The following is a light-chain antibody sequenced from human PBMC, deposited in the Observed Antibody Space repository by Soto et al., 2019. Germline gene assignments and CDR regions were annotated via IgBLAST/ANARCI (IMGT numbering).Light chain of an antibody. V-gene: IGKV3-20*01. CDR3: QQYGTSPPLT. CDR2: GAS. Sequence: EIVLMQSPGTLSLSPGERATLSCRASQSVSSNYLAWYQQKPGQAPRLLIDGASRRATGIPDRFSGSGSGTDFTLTISRLESEDFAVYYCQQYGTSPPLTFGGGTKVEIK. J-gene: IGKJ4*01. CDR1: QSVSSNY.